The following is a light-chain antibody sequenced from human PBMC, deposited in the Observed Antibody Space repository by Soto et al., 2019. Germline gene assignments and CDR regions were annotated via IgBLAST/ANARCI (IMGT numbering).Light chain of an antibody. J-gene: IGKJ5*01. CDR2: DAS. CDR1: QGISNA. Sequence: AIQLTQSPSSLSASVGDTATITCRASQGISNALAWYQQIPGKPPKLLIYDASTLESGVPSRFSGSGSGTDFTLTISSLQPGDFATYYCRQFNGFPTFGQGTRLEIQ. CDR3: RQFNGFPT. V-gene: IGKV1-13*02.